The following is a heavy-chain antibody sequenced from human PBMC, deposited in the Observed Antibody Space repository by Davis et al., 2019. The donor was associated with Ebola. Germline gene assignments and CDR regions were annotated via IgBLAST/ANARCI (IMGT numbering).Heavy chain of an antibody. D-gene: IGHD2-21*01. CDR2: IYYSGST. Sequence: MPSETLSLTCTVSGGSISSSSYYWGWIRQPPGKGLEWIGSIYYSGSTYYNPSLKSRVTISVDTSKNQFSLQLRSVTAADTAVYYCVRDAVGMAVNRFFYGLDVWGQGTAVTVSS. J-gene: IGHJ6*02. CDR1: GGSISSSSYY. V-gene: IGHV4-39*07. CDR3: VRDAVGMAVNRFFYGLDV.